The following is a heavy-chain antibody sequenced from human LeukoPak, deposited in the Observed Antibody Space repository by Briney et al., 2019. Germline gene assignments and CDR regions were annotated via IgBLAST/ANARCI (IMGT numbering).Heavy chain of an antibody. CDR2: IYYSGST. J-gene: IGHJ4*02. V-gene: IGHV4-39*01. CDR1: GGSISSSSYY. CDR3: AYSNYDILTGRIYFDY. D-gene: IGHD3-9*01. Sequence: PSETLSLTCTVSGGSISSSSYYWGWIRQRPGKGLEWIGSIYYSGSTYYNPSLKSRVTISVDTSKNQFSLKLSSVTAADTAVYYCAYSNYDILTGRIYFDYWGQGTLVAVSS.